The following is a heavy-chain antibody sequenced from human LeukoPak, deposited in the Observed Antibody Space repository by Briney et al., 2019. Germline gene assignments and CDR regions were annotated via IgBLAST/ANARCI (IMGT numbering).Heavy chain of an antibody. CDR3: ARDPLSTNDFDI. J-gene: IGHJ3*02. V-gene: IGHV4-59*01. Sequence: SQTLSLTCAVSGGSITNSYWNWIRQSPGKGLEWIGYINYSGSTNYNPSLKSRVTISVDTSKNQFSLKLSSVTAADTAVYFCARDPLSTNDFDIWGQGTMVTVSS. CDR2: INYSGST. D-gene: IGHD1-1*01. CDR1: GGSITNSY.